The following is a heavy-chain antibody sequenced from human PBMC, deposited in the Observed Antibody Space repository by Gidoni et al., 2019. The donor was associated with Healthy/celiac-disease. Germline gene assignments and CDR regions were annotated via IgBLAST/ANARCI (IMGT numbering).Heavy chain of an antibody. J-gene: IGHJ3*02. Sequence: EVQLVESGGGLVQPGGSLRLSCAASGFTFSSYWMSWVRQAPGKGLEWVANIKQDGSEKYYVDSVKGRFTISRDNAKNSLYLQMNSLRAEDTAVYYCAREGRYFDWLSLDAFDIWGQGTMVTVSS. CDR2: IKQDGSEK. D-gene: IGHD3-9*01. CDR1: GFTFSSYW. V-gene: IGHV3-7*03. CDR3: AREGRYFDWLSLDAFDI.